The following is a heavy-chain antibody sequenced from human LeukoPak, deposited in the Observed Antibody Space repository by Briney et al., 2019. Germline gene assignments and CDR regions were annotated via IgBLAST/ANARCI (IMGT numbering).Heavy chain of an antibody. Sequence: GGSLRLSCAASGFTFSSYWMHWVRQTPGKGLVWVSRINSDGSSTNYADSVKGRFTISRDNAKNTLYLQMNSLRAEDTAVYYCARAPGSSWNDEAFDIWGQGTMVTVSS. J-gene: IGHJ3*02. D-gene: IGHD1-20*01. CDR2: INSDGSST. CDR3: ARAPGSSWNDEAFDI. V-gene: IGHV3-74*01. CDR1: GFTFSSYW.